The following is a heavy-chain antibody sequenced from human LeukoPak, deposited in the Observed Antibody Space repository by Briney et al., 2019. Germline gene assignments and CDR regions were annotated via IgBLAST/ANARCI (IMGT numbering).Heavy chain of an antibody. CDR3: ASFGYDILTGLSYFQH. Sequence: SETLSLTCAVYGESLSGYYWSWIRQPPGKGLEWIGEIDHTGSSNYNPSFKSRVTISLDTSKNQFSLKLNSVTAADTAVYYCASFGYDILTGLSYFQHWGQGTLVTVSS. D-gene: IGHD3-9*01. CDR1: GESLSGYY. J-gene: IGHJ1*01. CDR2: IDHTGSS. V-gene: IGHV4-34*01.